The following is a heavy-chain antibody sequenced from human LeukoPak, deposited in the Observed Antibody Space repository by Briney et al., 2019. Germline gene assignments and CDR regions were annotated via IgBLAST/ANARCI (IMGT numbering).Heavy chain of an antibody. CDR2: INNDGSGT. V-gene: IGHV3-74*01. J-gene: IGHJ6*02. CDR1: GFTFSSYW. Sequence: PGGSLRLSCAASGFTFSSYWMHWVRQAPGKGLVWVSVINNDGSGTNYADSVKGRSTISRDNAKNTLYLQMTSLGAEDTAVYYCVRGGFGHAMDVWGQGTTATVSS. D-gene: IGHD3-10*01. CDR3: VRGGFGHAMDV.